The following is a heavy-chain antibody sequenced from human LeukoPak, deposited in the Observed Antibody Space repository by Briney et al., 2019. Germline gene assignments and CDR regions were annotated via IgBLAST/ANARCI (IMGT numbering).Heavy chain of an antibody. CDR3: AKDARIGGYYMDV. J-gene: IGHJ6*02. D-gene: IGHD3-22*01. CDR2: ISDASDK. Sequence: GGSLRLSCAASGFSFSSHGMHWVRQAPGKGLEWVAVISDASDKFYGDSVKGRFTISRDNSKNKLYLQMNSLRPEDTAVYYCAKDARIGGYYMDVWGQGTTVTVSS. V-gene: IGHV3-30*18. CDR1: GFSFSSHG.